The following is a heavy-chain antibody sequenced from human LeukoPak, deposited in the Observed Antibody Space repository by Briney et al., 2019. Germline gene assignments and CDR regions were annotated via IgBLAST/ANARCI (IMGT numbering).Heavy chain of an antibody. CDR2: ISGSGGST. Sequence: GGSLRLSCAASGFTFSSYAMSWVRQAPGKGLEWVSAISGSGGSTYYADSVKGRFTISRDNSKNTLYLQMNSLRAEDTAVYYCAKDGTGYSSGWYGFFDAFDIWGQGTMVTVSS. D-gene: IGHD6-19*01. CDR1: GFTFSSYA. J-gene: IGHJ3*02. CDR3: AKDGTGYSSGWYGFFDAFDI. V-gene: IGHV3-23*01.